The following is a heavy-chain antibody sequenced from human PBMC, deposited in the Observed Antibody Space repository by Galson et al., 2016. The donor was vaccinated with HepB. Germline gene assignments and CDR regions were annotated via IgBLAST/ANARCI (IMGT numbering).Heavy chain of an antibody. J-gene: IGHJ3*02. CDR2: IIPMFGTA. V-gene: IGHV1-69*13. CDR1: GGTFSSYA. CDR3: ARESDGDNVRGAFDI. D-gene: IGHD4-17*01. Sequence: SVKVSCKASGGTFSSYAIRWVRQAPGQGLEWMGGIIPMFGTANYAQKFQGRVTITADESTSTAYMDLSSLRSEDTAVYYCARESDGDNVRGAFDIWGQGTKVTVS.